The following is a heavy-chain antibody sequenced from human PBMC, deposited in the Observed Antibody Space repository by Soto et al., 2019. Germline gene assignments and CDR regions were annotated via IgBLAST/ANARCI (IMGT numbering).Heavy chain of an antibody. CDR3: ARRYGRYFDY. CDR2: IYYSGST. D-gene: IGHD4-17*01. V-gene: IGHV4-59*08. Sequence: PSETLSLTCTVSGCSISRYYGSLIRQPPGNGLACNGYIYYSGSTIYHPSLKSRVTRSVDTSKIQFSLKLSSVTAADTAVYYCARRYGRYFDYWGQGTLVTVSS. J-gene: IGHJ4*02. CDR1: GCSISRYY.